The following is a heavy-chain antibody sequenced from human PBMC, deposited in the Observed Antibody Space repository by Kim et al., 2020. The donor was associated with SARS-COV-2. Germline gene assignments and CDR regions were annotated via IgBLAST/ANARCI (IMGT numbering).Heavy chain of an antibody. CDR2: ISSSSSYI. Sequence: GGSLRLSCAASGFTFSSYSMNWVRQAPGKGLEWVSSISSSSSYIYYADSVKGRFTISRDNAKNSLYLQMNSLRAEDTAVYYCARDFFGELSNYWYFDLWGRGTLVTVSS. CDR1: GFTFSSYS. CDR3: ARDFFGELSNYWYFDL. J-gene: IGHJ2*01. D-gene: IGHD3-10*01. V-gene: IGHV3-21*04.